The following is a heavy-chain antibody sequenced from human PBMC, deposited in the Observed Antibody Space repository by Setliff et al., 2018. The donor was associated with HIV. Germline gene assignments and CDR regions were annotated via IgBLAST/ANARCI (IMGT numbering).Heavy chain of an antibody. V-gene: IGHV4-38-2*01. CDR1: GYSISSGYY. CDR3: ARGNFWSGYYPIYYYYNGMDV. Sequence: SETLSLTCAVSGYSISSGYYWSWLRQPAGEGLEWIGEIYHSGSANYNPSLKSRVTISVDTSKNQFSLKLSSVTAADTAVYYCARGNFWSGYYPIYYYYNGMDVWGQGTTVTVSS. CDR2: IYHSGSA. D-gene: IGHD3-3*01. J-gene: IGHJ6*02.